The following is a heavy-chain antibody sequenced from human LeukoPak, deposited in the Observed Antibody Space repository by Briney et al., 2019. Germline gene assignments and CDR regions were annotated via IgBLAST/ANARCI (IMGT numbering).Heavy chain of an antibody. CDR2: ISNSGGAI. J-gene: IGHJ3*02. Sequence: GGSLRLSCAASGFTFSGYYMSWIRQAPGKGLEWVSYISNSGGAIYYADSVKGRFTISSDNTKNSLYLQMNSLRAEDTALYYCARDYRAFYSASSGFEGGFDIWGQGTSITVSS. V-gene: IGHV3-11*04. D-gene: IGHD3-22*01. CDR1: GFTFSGYY. CDR3: ARDYRAFYSASSGFEGGFDI.